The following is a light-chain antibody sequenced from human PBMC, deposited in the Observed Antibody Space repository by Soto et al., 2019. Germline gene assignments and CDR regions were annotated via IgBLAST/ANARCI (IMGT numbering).Light chain of an antibody. CDR3: QQYGPSLPVT. V-gene: IGKV3-20*01. Sequence: EIVLTQSPDTLSLFPGERATLSCRASQIVSGSFLAWYQQKPGQAPRLLIYAASSRATGIPDRFSGSGSETDFTLTISRLEPEDFAVYHCQQYGPSLPVTFGQGTRLEIK. CDR2: AAS. CDR1: QIVSGSF. J-gene: IGKJ5*01.